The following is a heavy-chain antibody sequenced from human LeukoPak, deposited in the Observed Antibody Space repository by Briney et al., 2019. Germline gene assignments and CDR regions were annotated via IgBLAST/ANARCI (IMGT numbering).Heavy chain of an antibody. CDR1: GFTFSSYW. V-gene: IGHV3-74*01. J-gene: IGHJ6*02. Sequence: GGSLRLSCEASGFTFSSYWMHWVRQVPGKGLVWVSRINSDGSSTSYADSVKGRFTISRDNGKNTLYLQMNSLRAEDTAVYYCATGQGHGMDGWGQGTTVTVSS. CDR3: ATGQGHGMDG. D-gene: IGHD1-14*01. CDR2: INSDGSST.